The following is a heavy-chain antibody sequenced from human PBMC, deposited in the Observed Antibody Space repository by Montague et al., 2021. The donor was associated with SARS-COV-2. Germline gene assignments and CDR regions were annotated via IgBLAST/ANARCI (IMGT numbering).Heavy chain of an antibody. V-gene: IGHV4-34*01. Sequence: SETLSLTCAVSGGSFSSYYWSWIRQPPGKGLEWIAEINHSGSSXXXPSXXXRVTTFLDTSKNQFSLKLNSVTVADTAVYYCARLAYCGADCFSGWEIFFDSWGQGTLVTVSS. J-gene: IGHJ4*02. CDR1: GGSFSSYY. D-gene: IGHD2-21*02. CDR3: ARLAYCGADCFSGWEIFFDS. CDR2: INHSGSS.